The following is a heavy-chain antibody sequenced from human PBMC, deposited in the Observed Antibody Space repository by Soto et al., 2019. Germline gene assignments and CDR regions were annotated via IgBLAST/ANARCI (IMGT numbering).Heavy chain of an antibody. D-gene: IGHD1-26*01. CDR3: ARVSGGRIVGANNWFDP. CDR1: GGTFSSYA. CDR2: IIPIFGTA. Sequence: GASVKVSCQASGGTFSSYAISWVRQAPGQGLEWMGGIIPIFGTANYAQKFQGRVTITADESTSTAYMELSSLRSEDTAVYYCARVSGGRIVGANNWFDPWGQGTLVTVSS. V-gene: IGHV1-69*13. J-gene: IGHJ5*02.